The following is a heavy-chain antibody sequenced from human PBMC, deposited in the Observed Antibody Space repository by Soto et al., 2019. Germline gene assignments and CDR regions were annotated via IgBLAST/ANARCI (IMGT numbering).Heavy chain of an antibody. CDR1: GFTFSNYA. Sequence: EVQLLESGGGLVQPGGSLRLSCAASGFTFSNYAMNWVRQAPGKGLEWVSAISGSGSTYYEDSVKGRFTISRNNTKNTLYLQMNSLRAEDTAVNDFSKGPLRLDCFDYWGPGTLVTVSS. J-gene: IGHJ4*02. D-gene: IGHD5-12*01. CDR3: SKGPLRLDCFDY. V-gene: IGHV3-23*01. CDR2: ISGSGST.